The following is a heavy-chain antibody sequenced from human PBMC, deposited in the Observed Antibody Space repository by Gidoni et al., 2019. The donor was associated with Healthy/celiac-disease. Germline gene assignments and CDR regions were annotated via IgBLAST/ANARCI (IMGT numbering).Heavy chain of an antibody. Sequence: QVQLQESGPGLVKPSQTLSLTCTVSGGSISSGGYYWRWIRQHPGKGLEWIGYIYYSGSTYYNPSLKSRVTISVDTSKNQFSLKLSSVTAADTAVYYCARDADVVVPAAKLTPPWYFDLWGRGTLVTVSS. J-gene: IGHJ2*01. CDR1: GGSISSGGYY. CDR3: ARDADVVVPAAKLTPPWYFDL. V-gene: IGHV4-31*03. CDR2: IYYSGST. D-gene: IGHD2-2*01.